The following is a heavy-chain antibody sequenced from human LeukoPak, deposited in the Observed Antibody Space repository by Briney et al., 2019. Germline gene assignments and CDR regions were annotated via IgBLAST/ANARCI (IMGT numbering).Heavy chain of an antibody. CDR2: IYHSGST. CDR1: GGPISSTNW. V-gene: IGHV4-4*02. J-gene: IGHJ4*02. D-gene: IGHD5-12*01. Sequence: SETLSLTCAVSGGPISSTNWWSWVRQPPGKGLEWIGEIYHSGSTNYNPSLKSRVTISVDKSKNQFSLKLSSVTAADTAVYYCARMGLRGKGYYFDYWGQGTLVTVSS. CDR3: ARMGLRGKGYYFDY.